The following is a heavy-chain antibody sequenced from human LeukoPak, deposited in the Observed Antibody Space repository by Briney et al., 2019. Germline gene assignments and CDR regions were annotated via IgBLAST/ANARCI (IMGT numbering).Heavy chain of an antibody. CDR3: ARATASGSGRAYDR. D-gene: IGHD3-10*01. Sequence: PSETLSLTCAVYGESMIGHYWTWIRQPPGKRLEGIGEIHHSGGTNSNPSLKNRVTMSIDMSKNQFSLKLNSVTAADTAVYFCARATASGSGRAYDRWAQGNLVPVSS. CDR1: GESMIGHY. CDR2: IHHSGGT. J-gene: IGHJ5*02. V-gene: IGHV4-34*01.